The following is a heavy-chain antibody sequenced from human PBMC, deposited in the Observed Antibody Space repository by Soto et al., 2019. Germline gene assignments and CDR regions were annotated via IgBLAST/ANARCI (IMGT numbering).Heavy chain of an antibody. V-gene: IGHV3-30*18. J-gene: IGHJ5*02. CDR2: ISYDGSNK. D-gene: IGHD3-22*01. Sequence: LRLSCAASGFTFSSYGMHWVRQAPGKGLEWVAVISYDGSNKYYADSVKGRFTISRDNSKNTLYLQMNSLRAEDTAVYYCAKGDYYDSSGYLAWGQGTLVTVSS. CDR3: AKGDYYDSSGYLA. CDR1: GFTFSSYG.